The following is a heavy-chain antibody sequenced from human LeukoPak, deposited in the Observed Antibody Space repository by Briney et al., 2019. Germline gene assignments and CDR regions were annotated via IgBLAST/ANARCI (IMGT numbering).Heavy chain of an antibody. CDR2: INTDGSTT. CDR1: GFTFSTYW. J-gene: IGHJ4*02. Sequence: GGSLRLSCAGSGFTFSTYWMHWVRQAPGGALVWVSGINTDGSTTSYADSVRGRFTTSRDNAKNTLYLQMTSLRVEDTALYYCAKESGYDVDLEYWGQGALVTVSS. V-gene: IGHV3-74*01. D-gene: IGHD5-12*01. CDR3: AKESGYDVDLEY.